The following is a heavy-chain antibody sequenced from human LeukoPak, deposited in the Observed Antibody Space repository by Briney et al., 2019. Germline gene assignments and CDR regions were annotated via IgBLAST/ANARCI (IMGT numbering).Heavy chain of an antibody. CDR3: ARDRHGPQLDPHYFDY. V-gene: IGHV1-2*02. J-gene: IGHJ4*02. CDR2: INPNSGGT. CDR1: GYTFTGYY. D-gene: IGHD6-6*01. Sequence: ASVKVSCKASGYTFTGYYMHWVRQAPGQGLEWMGWINPNSGGTNYAQKFQGRVTMTRDTSISTAYVELSRLRSDDTAVYYCARDRHGPQLDPHYFDYWGQGTLVTVSS.